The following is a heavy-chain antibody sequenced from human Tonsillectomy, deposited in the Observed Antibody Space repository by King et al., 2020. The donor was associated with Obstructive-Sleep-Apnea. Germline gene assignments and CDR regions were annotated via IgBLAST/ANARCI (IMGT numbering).Heavy chain of an antibody. V-gene: IGHV1-18*01. CDR1: GYTFTSYG. CDR3: ARDQAKKYYYGSGSYYAFDY. J-gene: IGHJ4*02. Sequence: QLVQSGAEVKKPGASVKVSCKASGYTFTSYGISWVRQATGQGLEWMGWISAYNGNTNYAQKLQGRVTMTTDTSTSTAYRELRSLRSDDTAVYYCARDQAKKYYYGSGSYYAFDYWGQGTLVTVSS. CDR2: ISAYNGNT. D-gene: IGHD3-10*01.